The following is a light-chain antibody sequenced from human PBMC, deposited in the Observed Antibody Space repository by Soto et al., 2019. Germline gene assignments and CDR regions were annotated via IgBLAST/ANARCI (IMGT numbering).Light chain of an antibody. Sequence: QSVLAQPRSVSGSPGQSVTISCTGSSSDVGGYNYVSWYQQQPGKAPKLLIYDVTIRTSGVSARFSGSKSGNTASLTISGLQAEDDADYFCCSYEGTYTSFVFGTGTKVTVL. CDR2: DVT. V-gene: IGLV2-11*01. J-gene: IGLJ1*01. CDR3: CSYEGTYTSFV. CDR1: SSDVGGYNY.